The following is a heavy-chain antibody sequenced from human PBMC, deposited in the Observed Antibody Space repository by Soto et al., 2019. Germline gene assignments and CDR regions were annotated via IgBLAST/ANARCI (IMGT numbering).Heavy chain of an antibody. D-gene: IGHD6-19*01. CDR1: VTVSSNY. V-gene: IGHV3-66*01. CDR3: ARDTVAVAGRDY. CDR2: IYSAGST. Sequence: EVQLVESGGGLVQPGGSLRLSCAASVTVSSNYMTRVRQAPGKGLEWVSVIYSAGSTFYADSVKGRFTISRDNSRDTLYLQMNGLRAEDTAVYYCARDTVAVAGRDYWGQGTLVTVSS. J-gene: IGHJ4*02.